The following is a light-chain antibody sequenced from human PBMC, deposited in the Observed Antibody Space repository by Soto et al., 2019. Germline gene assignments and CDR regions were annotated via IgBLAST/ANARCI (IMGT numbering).Light chain of an antibody. J-gene: IGKJ1*01. CDR2: GAS. CDR3: QQYAASPRT. V-gene: IGKV3-20*01. CDR1: QSVSNNY. Sequence: EIVLTQSPGTLSLSPRDRATLSCRASQSVSNNYLAWYQHRPGQAPRLLIYGASTRAPGIPDRFSGSGSGTDFTLTISRLEHEDFAVYYCQQYAASPRTFGQGTQVEV.